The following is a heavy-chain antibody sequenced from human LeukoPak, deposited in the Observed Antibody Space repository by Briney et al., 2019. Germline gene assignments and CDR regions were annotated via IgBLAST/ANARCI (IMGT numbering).Heavy chain of an antibody. D-gene: IGHD3-10*01. Sequence: GGSLRLSCAASGFTFSSYAMSWVRQAPGKGLEWVSAISGSGGSTYYADSVKGRFTISRDNSKNTLYLQMSSLRAEDTAVFYCAKDRPNYFGSNGHYYRRNGDSWGQGTLVTVSS. CDR3: AKDRPNYFGSNGHYYRRNGDS. CDR1: GFTFSSYA. J-gene: IGHJ5*01. CDR2: ISGSGGST. V-gene: IGHV3-23*01.